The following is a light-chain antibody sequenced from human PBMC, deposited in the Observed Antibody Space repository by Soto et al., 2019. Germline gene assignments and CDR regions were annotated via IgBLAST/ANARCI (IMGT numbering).Light chain of an antibody. V-gene: IGKV4-1*01. J-gene: IGKJ4*01. CDR1: QSVLYSSNNKNY. Sequence: DIVMTQSPDSPAVSLGERATINCKSSQSVLYSSNNKNYLAWYQQKPGQPPKLLIYWASTRESGVPDRFSGSGSGTDFTLTISSLQAEDVAVYYCQQYYSTPRALTFGGGTKVDIK. CDR2: WAS. CDR3: QQYYSTPRALT.